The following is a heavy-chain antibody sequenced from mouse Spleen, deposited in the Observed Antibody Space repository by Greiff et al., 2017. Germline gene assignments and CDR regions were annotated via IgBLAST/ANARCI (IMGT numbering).Heavy chain of an antibody. J-gene: IGHJ2*01. V-gene: IGHV3-6*01. Sequence: EVKLQESGPGLVKPSQSLSLTCSVTGYSITSGYYWNWIRQFPGNKLEWMGYISYDGSNNYNPSLKNRISITRDTSKNQFFLKLNSVTTEDTATYYCARESELAYYFDYWGQGTTLTVSS. D-gene: IGHD4-1*01. CDR1: GYSITSGYY. CDR2: ISYDGSN. CDR3: ARESELAYYFDY.